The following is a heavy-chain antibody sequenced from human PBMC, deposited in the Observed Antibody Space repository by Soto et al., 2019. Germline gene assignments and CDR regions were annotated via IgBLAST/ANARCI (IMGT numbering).Heavy chain of an antibody. CDR2: ISWNSGSI. Sequence: EVQLVESGGGLVQPGRSLRLSCAASGFTFDDYAMHWVRQAPGKGLEWVSGISWNSGSIGYADSVKGRFTISRDNAKNSPYLQMNSLRAEDTALYYCAKDSRDAMVRGSAFDIWGQGTMVTVSS. D-gene: IGHD3-10*01. J-gene: IGHJ3*02. CDR1: GFTFDDYA. V-gene: IGHV3-9*01. CDR3: AKDSRDAMVRGSAFDI.